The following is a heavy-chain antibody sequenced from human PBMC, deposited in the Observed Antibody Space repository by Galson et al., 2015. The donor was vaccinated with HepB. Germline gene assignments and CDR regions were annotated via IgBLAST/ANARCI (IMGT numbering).Heavy chain of an antibody. CDR2: ISGSGGST. CDR1: GFTFSSYA. CDR3: AKWYYYDSSGYYYSHYYYYYGMDV. Sequence: SLRLSCAASGFTFSSYAMSWVRQAPGKGLEWVSAISGSGGSTYYADSVKGRFTISRDNSKNTLYLQMNSLRAEDTAVYYCAKWYYYDSSGYYYSHYYYYYGMDVWGQGTTVTVSS. V-gene: IGHV3-23*01. D-gene: IGHD3-22*01. J-gene: IGHJ6*02.